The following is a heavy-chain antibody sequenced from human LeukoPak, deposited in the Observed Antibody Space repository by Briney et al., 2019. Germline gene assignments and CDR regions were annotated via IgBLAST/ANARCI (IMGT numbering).Heavy chain of an antibody. V-gene: IGHV3-15*01. J-gene: IGHJ4*02. CDR1: GFTFGNAW. Sequence: GGSLRLSCAASGFTFGNAWMSWVRQAPGKGREWVGRIKSKTDGGTTDYAAPVKGRFTTSRDDSKNTLYLQMNSLKTEDTAVYYCTTDSFDYGDYESYWGQGTLVTVSS. D-gene: IGHD4-17*01. CDR3: TTDSFDYGDYESY. CDR2: IKSKTDGGTT.